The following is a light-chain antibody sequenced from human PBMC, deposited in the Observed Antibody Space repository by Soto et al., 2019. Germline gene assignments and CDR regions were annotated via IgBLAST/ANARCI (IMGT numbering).Light chain of an antibody. CDR1: SSDVGNYNY. V-gene: IGLV2-11*01. J-gene: IGLJ1*01. Sequence: QSALTQPRSVSGSPGQSVTISCTGTSSDVGNYNYVSWYQQHPDKAPKLMIYDVSKRPSGVSNRFSGSKSGNTASLTISGLQAEDEADYYCSSYTSSSTLAVFGTGTKVTVL. CDR2: DVS. CDR3: SSYTSSSTLAV.